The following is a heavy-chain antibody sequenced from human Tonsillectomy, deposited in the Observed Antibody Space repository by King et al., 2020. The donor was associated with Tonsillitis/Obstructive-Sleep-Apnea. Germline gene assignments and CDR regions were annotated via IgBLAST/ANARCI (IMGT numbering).Heavy chain of an antibody. CDR1: GYPFTSYW. V-gene: IGHV5-51*01. D-gene: IGHD2-2*01. CDR3: ARSHCSSPTCYQSLKY. CDR2: IYPGDSDV. Sequence: VQLVQSGAEVKKPGESLKISCTGSGYPFTSYWIAWVRQMPGKGLEWVGIIYPGDSDVRYSPSFQGQVTISADKSVNIAYLQWSSLEASDTAMYYCARSHCSSPTCYQSLKYWGQGTLVTVSS. J-gene: IGHJ4*02.